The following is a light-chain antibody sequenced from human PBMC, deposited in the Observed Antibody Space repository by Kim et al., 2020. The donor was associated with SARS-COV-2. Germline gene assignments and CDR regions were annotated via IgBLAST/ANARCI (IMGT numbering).Light chain of an antibody. CDR3: LQYNNYPRLT. Sequence: SVGDRVTLPFRAIQALGNYLGCYQQKPGKAPKRLISDASILQSRVPSRFSGGGSGAEFTLTISSLQAEDFATYYCLQYNNYPRLTFGGGTKVDIK. CDR2: DAS. J-gene: IGKJ4*01. CDR1: QALGNY. V-gene: IGKV1-17*01.